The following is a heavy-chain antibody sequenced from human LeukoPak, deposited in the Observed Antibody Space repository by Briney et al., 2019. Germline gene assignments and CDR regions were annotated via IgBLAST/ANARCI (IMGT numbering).Heavy chain of an antibody. CDR3: ARDSTSRGELFYGY. Sequence: GGSLRLSCAASGFVFRNYFMSWVRQAPGKGLEWVASIKNDGSEIYYVDSVRGRYTISRDNTKNSLYLQMNSLRAEDTAVYYCARDSTSRGELFYGYWGQGTLVTVSS. V-gene: IGHV3-7*03. D-gene: IGHD2/OR15-2a*01. J-gene: IGHJ4*02. CDR1: GFVFRNYF. CDR2: IKNDGSEI.